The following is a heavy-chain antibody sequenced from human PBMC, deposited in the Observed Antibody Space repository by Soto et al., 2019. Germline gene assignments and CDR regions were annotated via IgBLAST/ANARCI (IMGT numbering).Heavy chain of an antibody. J-gene: IGHJ5*01. V-gene: IGHV4-59*01. CDR1: GVSIGRYE. Sequence: PXECLSLPRTVAGVSIGRYEWSWIRQPPGKGLEWIGYIYYSGSTNYNPSRKSRVTISVDTSKNQFSLKLSSVTAADTAVYYCARIRGRPLHGKWFDTWGHGTLVTVSS. CDR3: ARIRGRPLHGKWFDT. CDR2: IYYSGST. D-gene: IGHD1-26*01.